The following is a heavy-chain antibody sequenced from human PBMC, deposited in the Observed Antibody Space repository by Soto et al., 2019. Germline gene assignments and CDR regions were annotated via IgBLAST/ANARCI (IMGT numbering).Heavy chain of an antibody. CDR1: GGSISSGGYY. D-gene: IGHD6-13*01. CDR3: ARDATTAAVEGGFDP. V-gene: IGHV4-31*03. J-gene: IGHJ5*02. CDR2: IYYSGST. Sequence: QVQLQESGPGLVKPSQTLSLTCTVSGGSISSGGYYWSWIRQHPGKGLEWIGYIYYSGSTYYNPSLKRRVTISVDTSKNQFSLKLSSVTAADTAVYYCARDATTAAVEGGFDPWGQGTLVTVSS.